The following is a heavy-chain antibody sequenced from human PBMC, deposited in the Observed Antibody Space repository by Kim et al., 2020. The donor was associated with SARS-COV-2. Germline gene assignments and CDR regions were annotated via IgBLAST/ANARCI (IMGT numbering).Heavy chain of an antibody. V-gene: IGHV5-51*01. CDR3: ARRVHGGATHFDY. Sequence: GESLKISCKASGYSFASYWIAWVRQMPGKGLEWMGIIYPGDSDTRYSPSFPGQVTISADKSVNTAYLQWSSLKASDTAMYYCARRVHGGATHFDYWGQGTLVTVSS. D-gene: IGHD1-26*01. CDR2: IYPGDSDT. CDR1: GYSFASYW. J-gene: IGHJ4*02.